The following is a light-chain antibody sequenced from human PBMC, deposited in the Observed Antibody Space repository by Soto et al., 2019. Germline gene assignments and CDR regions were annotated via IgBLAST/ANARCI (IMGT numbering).Light chain of an antibody. V-gene: IGKV1-12*01. J-gene: IGKJ3*01. CDR3: QQANSFPRT. CDR1: QSISSW. CDR2: AAS. Sequence: DIQMTQSTSSLSASVGDRVTITCRASQSISSWLAWYQQKPGKAPKLLIYAASSWQSGVPSRFSGSGSRTDFTLPVSSLQPEDFSTYYCQQANSFPRTFGPGTKVDIK.